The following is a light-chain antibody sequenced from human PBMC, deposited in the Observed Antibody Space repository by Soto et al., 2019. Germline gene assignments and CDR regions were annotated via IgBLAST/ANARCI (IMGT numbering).Light chain of an antibody. Sequence: QSALTQPASVSGSPGQSITISCTGTSSDVGSYNLVSWYQQHPGKAPKLMIYEVSKRPSGVSNRFSGSKSGNTASLTISGLQAEDEADYYCCSSAGSRVVFGGGTKLTVL. CDR3: CSSAGSRVV. CDR2: EVS. V-gene: IGLV2-23*02. CDR1: SSDVGSYNL. J-gene: IGLJ2*01.